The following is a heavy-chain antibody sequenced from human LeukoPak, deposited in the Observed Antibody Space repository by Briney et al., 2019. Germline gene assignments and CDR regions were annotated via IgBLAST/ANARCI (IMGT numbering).Heavy chain of an antibody. V-gene: IGHV3-11*01. Sequence: GGSLRLSCAASGFIFSDHYMSWIRQAPGKGLEWVSYISSSGTTIYYADSVKGRFTISRDNGKNSLYLQMNSLRAEDTAVYYCATDVVDTAMGVWGTGTTVTVSS. CDR3: ATDVVDTAMGV. J-gene: IGHJ6*04. CDR1: GFIFSDHY. CDR2: ISSSGTTI. D-gene: IGHD5-18*01.